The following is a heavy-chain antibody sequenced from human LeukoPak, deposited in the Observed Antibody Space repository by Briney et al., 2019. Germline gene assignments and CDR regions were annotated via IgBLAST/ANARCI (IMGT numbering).Heavy chain of an antibody. CDR2: INHSGST. Sequence: SETLSLTCAVYGGSFSGYYWSWIRQPPGKGLEWIGEINHSGSTNYNPSLKSRATISVDTSKNQFSLKLSSVTAADTAVYYCARQGGFSSSWFYFDYWGQGTLVTVSS. V-gene: IGHV4-34*01. CDR3: ARQGGFSSSWFYFDY. J-gene: IGHJ4*02. CDR1: GGSFSGYY. D-gene: IGHD6-13*01.